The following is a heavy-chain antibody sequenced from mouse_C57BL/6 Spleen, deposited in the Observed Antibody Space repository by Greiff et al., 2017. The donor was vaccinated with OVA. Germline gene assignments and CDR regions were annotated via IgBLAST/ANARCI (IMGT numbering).Heavy chain of an antibody. D-gene: IGHD1-1*01. J-gene: IGHJ3*01. CDR2: IDPSDSYT. CDR3: APYGSSYLAD. CDR1: GYTFTSYW. V-gene: IGHV1-59*01. Sequence: QVQLQQPGAELVRPGTSVKLSCKASGYTFTSYWMHWVKQRPGQGLEWIGVIDPSDSYTNYNQKFKGKATLTVDTSSSTAYMQLSSLTSEDSAVYYCAPYGSSYLADWGQGTLVTVSA.